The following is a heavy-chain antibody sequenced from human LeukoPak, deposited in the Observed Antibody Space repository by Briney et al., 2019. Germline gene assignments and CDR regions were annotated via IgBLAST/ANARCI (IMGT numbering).Heavy chain of an antibody. CDR1: GGSISSSSYY. V-gene: IGHV4-39*01. D-gene: IGHD3-10*01. Sequence: PSETLSLTCTVSGGSISSSSYYWGWIRQPPGKGLEWIGSIYYSGSTYYYPSLKSRVTISVDTSKNQFSLKLTSVTAADTAVYYCASGTYYGSGSPYCFDYWGQGTLVTVSS. CDR3: ASGTYYGSGSPYCFDY. CDR2: IYYSGST. J-gene: IGHJ4*02.